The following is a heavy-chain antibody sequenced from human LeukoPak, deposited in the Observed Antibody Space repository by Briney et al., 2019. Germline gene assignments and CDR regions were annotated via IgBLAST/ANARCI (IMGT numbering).Heavy chain of an antibody. CDR2: IYPGDSET. CDR3: ARHGTIGIAVAGRTGYYGMDV. CDR1: GYSFTSYW. D-gene: IGHD6-19*01. V-gene: IGHV5-51*01. J-gene: IGHJ6*02. Sequence: GESLKISCKGSGYSFTSYWIGWVRQMPGKGLEWMGNIYPGDSETRYSPSFQGQVTISADKSISTAYLQWSSLKASDTAMYYCARHGTIGIAVAGRTGYYGMDVWGQGTTVTVSS.